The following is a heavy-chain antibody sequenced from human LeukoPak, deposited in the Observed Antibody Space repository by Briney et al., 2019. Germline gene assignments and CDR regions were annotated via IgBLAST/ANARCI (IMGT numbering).Heavy chain of an antibody. CDR3: ARLCSGGSCYNYYYYGMGV. CDR1: GFTFSSYS. CDR2: ISSSSSYI. J-gene: IGHJ6*02. D-gene: IGHD2-15*01. V-gene: IGHV3-21*01. Sequence: GGSLTLSCAACGFTFSSYSMNWVRQAPGKGLEWGSSISSSSSYIYYADSVKGRFTISRDNAKNSLDLQMNSLRAEDTAVYYCARLCSGGSCYNYYYYGMGVWGQGTTVTVSS.